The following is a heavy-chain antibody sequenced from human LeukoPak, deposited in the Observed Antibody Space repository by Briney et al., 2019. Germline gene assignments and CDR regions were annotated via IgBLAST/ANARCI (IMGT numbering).Heavy chain of an antibody. Sequence: GGSLRLSCAASGFTFSSYSMNWVRQAPGKGLEWVANIKQDGSEIYSVDYVKGRFTISRDNAKNSLHLQMNSLRAEDTAVYYCARVGVVVQYYFKQHYMDVWGKGTTVTVSS. V-gene: IGHV3-7*04. CDR1: GFTFSSYS. D-gene: IGHD3-22*01. J-gene: IGHJ6*03. CDR3: ARVGVVVQYYFKQHYMDV. CDR2: IKQDGSEI.